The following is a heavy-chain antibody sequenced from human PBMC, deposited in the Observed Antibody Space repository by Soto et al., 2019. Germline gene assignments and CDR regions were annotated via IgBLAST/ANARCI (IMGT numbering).Heavy chain of an antibody. CDR3: ARRTWGMDV. D-gene: IGHD2-8*01. Sequence: QVQLQESGPGLVKPSGTLSLTCAVSSGSIDTTNWWSWVRQPPGKGLEWIGEIFHSGNTYYNPSLASRVTISVDTSKNQFSLSLRSVTAADTAVYYCARRTWGMDVGGQGTTVTVSS. CDR2: IFHSGNT. V-gene: IGHV4-4*02. CDR1: SGSIDTTNW. J-gene: IGHJ6*02.